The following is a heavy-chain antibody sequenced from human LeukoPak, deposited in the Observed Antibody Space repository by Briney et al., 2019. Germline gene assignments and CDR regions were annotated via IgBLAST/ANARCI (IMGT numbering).Heavy chain of an antibody. Sequence: GGSLRLSCAVSGITLSNYGMSWVRQAPGKGLEWVAGISDSGGATNYTDSVKGRFTISRDNRKNTLYLQMNSLRAEDTAVYFCAKRGVVIRVILVGFHKQAYYFDSWGQGALVTVSS. D-gene: IGHD3-22*01. CDR3: AKRGVVIRVILVGFHKQAYYFDS. V-gene: IGHV3-23*01. CDR1: GITLSNYG. CDR2: ISDSGGAT. J-gene: IGHJ4*02.